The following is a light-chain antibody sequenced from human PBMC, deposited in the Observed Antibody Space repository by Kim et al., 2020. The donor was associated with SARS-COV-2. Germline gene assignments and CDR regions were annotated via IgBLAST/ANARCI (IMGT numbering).Light chain of an antibody. J-gene: IGKJ4*01. CDR2: GAS. CDR1: HSVAGK. CDR3: QEYNSWPALS. V-gene: IGKV3D-15*01. Sequence: SPVERATLSCRASHSVAGKLAWYQQKPGQAPRLLIYGASVRATGIPARFSGSGSGTEFTLTISSLQSEDFAVYYCQEYNSWPALSFGGGTKVEIK.